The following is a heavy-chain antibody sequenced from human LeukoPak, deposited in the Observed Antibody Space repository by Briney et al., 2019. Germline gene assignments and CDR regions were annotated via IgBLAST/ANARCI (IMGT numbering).Heavy chain of an antibody. J-gene: IGHJ6*02. CDR1: GGSISSGGYY. CDR2: IYYSGST. V-gene: IGHV4-30-4*01. CDR3: ARGYYYDSSGYRGLPYYYYYGMDV. D-gene: IGHD3-22*01. Sequence: SETLSLTCTVSGGSISSGGYYWSWIRQPPGKGLEWIGYIYYSGSTYYNPSLKSRVTISVDTSKNQFSLKLSSVTAADTAVYYCARGYYYDSSGYRGLPYYYYYGMDVWGQGTTVTVSS.